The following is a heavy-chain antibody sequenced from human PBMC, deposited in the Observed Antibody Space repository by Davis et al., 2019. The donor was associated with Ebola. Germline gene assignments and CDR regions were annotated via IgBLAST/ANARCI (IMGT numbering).Heavy chain of an antibody. CDR3: ANPGGATGAFDI. J-gene: IGHJ3*02. CDR1: VITFSSYA. V-gene: IGHV3-21*01. Sequence: GGSLRLSCTDSVITFSSYAMTWVRQAPGKALEWVSSISSDSDYIYYADSAKGRFTISRDNAKNSLFLQMDSLRAEDTAVYYCANPGGATGAFDIWGQGTMVTVSS. D-gene: IGHD1-26*01. CDR2: ISSDSDYI.